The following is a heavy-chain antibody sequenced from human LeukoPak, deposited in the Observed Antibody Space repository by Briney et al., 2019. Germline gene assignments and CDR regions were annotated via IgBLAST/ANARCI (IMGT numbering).Heavy chain of an antibody. CDR1: GFTVSSNY. D-gene: IGHD6-19*01. V-gene: IGHV3-53*01. CDR3: ARARVSSGWYWFFDY. CDR2: IYSGGST. J-gene: IGHJ4*02. Sequence: GGSLRLSCAASGFTVSSNYMSWVRQAPGKGLEWVSVIYSGGSTYYAVSVKGRFTISRDNSKNTLYLQMNSLRAEDTAVYYCARARVSSGWYWFFDYWGQGTLVTVSS.